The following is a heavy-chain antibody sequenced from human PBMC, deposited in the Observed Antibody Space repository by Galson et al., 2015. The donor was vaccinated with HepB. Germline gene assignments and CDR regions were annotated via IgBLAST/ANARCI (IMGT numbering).Heavy chain of an antibody. CDR1: GFNFSDYY. CDR3: ARGVVGATKAFDI. V-gene: IGHV3-11*05. CDR2: ISSSSSYT. Sequence: SLRLSCAASGFNFSDYYMSWIRQAPGKGLEWVSYISSSSSYTNYADSVKGRFTISRDNAKNSLYLQMNSLRAEDTAVYYCARGVVGATKAFDIWGQGTMVTVSS. D-gene: IGHD1-26*01. J-gene: IGHJ3*02.